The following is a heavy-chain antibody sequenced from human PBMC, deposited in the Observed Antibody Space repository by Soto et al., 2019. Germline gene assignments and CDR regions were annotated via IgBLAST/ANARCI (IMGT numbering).Heavy chain of an antibody. CDR3: ARVSGGSSSWYFWFDP. CDR1: GGSFSSYA. J-gene: IGHJ5*02. Sequence: GASVKVSCKASGGSFSSYAISRVRQAPGQGLEWMGGIIPIFGTANYAQKFQGRVTITADESTSTAYMELSSLRSEDTAVYYCARVSGGSSSWYFWFDPWGQGTLVTVSS. CDR2: IIPIFGTA. D-gene: IGHD6-13*01. V-gene: IGHV1-69*13.